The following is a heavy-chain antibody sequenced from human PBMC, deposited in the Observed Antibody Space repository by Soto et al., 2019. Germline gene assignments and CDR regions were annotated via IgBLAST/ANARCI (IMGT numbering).Heavy chain of an antibody. D-gene: IGHD2-2*01. CDR1: SGSISSSNW. V-gene: IGHV4-4*02. CDR3: AMVAVPAAPEETYNWFDP. J-gene: IGHJ5*02. Sequence: SETLSLTCAVSSGSISSSNWWSWVRQPPGKGLEWIGEIYHSGTTNYNPSLKSPVTIPVDKSNNHTSLKLTSLTPADMAREYSAMVAVPAAPEETYNWFDPWGQGTLVTVSS. CDR2: IYHSGTT.